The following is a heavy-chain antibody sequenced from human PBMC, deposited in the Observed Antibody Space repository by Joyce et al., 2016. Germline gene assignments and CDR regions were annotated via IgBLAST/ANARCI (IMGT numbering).Heavy chain of an antibody. J-gene: IGHJ4*02. CDR2: VEWNGNP. V-gene: IGHV4-61*08. CDR3: AGFWSGFDY. CDR1: AGPRDAYVWPGDY. D-gene: IGHD3-3*01. Sequence: QVQLQESRPGLVKPSETLSLTCTVSAGPRDAYVWPGDYMNAYKWSCSRQTPGKGLEWSGYVEWNGNPNISPSLRGRVTVSLDTSKHKFSLQLTSVSAADTAISYCAGFWSGFDYWGQGALVTVSS.